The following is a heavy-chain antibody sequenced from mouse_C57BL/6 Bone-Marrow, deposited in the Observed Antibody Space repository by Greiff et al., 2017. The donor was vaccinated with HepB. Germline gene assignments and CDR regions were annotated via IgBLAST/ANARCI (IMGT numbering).Heavy chain of an antibody. V-gene: IGHV1-26*01. CDR2: INPNNGGT. Sequence: EVQLQQSGPELVKPGASVKISCKASGYTFTDYYMNWVKQSHGKSLEWIGDINPNNGGTSYNQKFKGKATLTVDKSSSTAYMELRSLTSEDSAVYYCAYLYYGYDYYAMDYWGQGTSVTVSS. CDR3: AYLYYGYDYYAMDY. D-gene: IGHD2-2*01. CDR1: GYTFTDYY. J-gene: IGHJ4*01.